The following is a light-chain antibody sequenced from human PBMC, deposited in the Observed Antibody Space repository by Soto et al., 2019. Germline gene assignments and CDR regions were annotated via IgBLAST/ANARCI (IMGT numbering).Light chain of an antibody. CDR1: QDISNY. CDR2: DAS. Sequence: DIQMTQSPSSLSASVGDRVTITCQASQDISNYLNWYQQKPGKAPKLLIYDASNLETGVPSRFSGSGPGTDFTFTISSLHPEDIATYYCQQYDNLRVTFGPGTKVDIK. J-gene: IGKJ3*01. V-gene: IGKV1-33*01. CDR3: QQYDNLRVT.